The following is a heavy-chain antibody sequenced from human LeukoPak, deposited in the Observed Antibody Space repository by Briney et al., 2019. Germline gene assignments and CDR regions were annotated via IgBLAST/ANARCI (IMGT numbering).Heavy chain of an antibody. V-gene: IGHV3-23*01. D-gene: IGHD3-3*01. CDR3: ARDGMDFWSEEEFDY. CDR1: GFTFSRYS. CDR2: VSGSGGST. J-gene: IGHJ4*02. Sequence: GGSLRLSCAASGFTFSRYSMSWVRQAQAQGLEWVSAVSGSGGSTYYADSVKGRFTISRDNSKNTLYLQMNSLRAEDTAVYYWARDGMDFWSEEEFDYWGQGTLVTVSS.